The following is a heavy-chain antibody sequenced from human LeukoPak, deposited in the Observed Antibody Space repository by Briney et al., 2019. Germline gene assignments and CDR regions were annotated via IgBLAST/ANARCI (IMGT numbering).Heavy chain of an antibody. Sequence: GGSLRLSCAASGFTFRSYSMNWVRQAPGKGLERVSSISSSSSYIYYADSVKGRFTISRDNAKNSLYLQMNSLRAEDTAVYYCARVGTPPDYSGYDYGDSADYWGQGTLVTVSS. J-gene: IGHJ4*02. CDR2: ISSSSSYI. V-gene: IGHV3-21*01. CDR1: GFTFRSYS. CDR3: ARVGTPPDYSGYDYGDSADY. D-gene: IGHD5-12*01.